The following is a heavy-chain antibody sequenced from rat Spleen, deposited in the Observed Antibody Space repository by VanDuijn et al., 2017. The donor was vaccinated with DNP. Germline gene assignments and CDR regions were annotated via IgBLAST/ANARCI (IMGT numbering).Heavy chain of an antibody. V-gene: IGHV5-27*01. CDR1: GFSFSYYY. CDR2: IGSDGGST. CDR3: AVTRSFDY. J-gene: IGHJ2*01. Sequence: EVQLVESGGGLVQPGRSLKLSCAASGFSFSYYYMAWVRQAPTKGLEWVAYIGSDGGSTYYPDSVKGRFTISRDNAENTVYLQMNSLRSEDTATYYCAVTRSFDYWGQGVMVTVSS.